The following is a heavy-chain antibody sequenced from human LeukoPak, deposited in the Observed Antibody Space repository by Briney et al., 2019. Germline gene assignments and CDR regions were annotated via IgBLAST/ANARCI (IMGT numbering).Heavy chain of an antibody. V-gene: IGHV4-34*01. Sequence: PSETLSLTCAVYGGSFSGYYWSWIRQPPGKGLEWIGEINHSGSTNYNPSLKSRVTISVDTSKNQFSLKLSSVTAADTAVYYCARGRQTYYYDSSGSFQHWGQGTLVTVSS. J-gene: IGHJ1*01. CDR3: ARGRQTYYYDSSGSFQH. CDR1: GGSFSGYY. D-gene: IGHD3-22*01. CDR2: INHSGST.